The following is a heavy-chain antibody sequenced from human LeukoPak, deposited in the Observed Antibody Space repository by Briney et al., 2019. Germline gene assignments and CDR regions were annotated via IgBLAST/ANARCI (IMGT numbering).Heavy chain of an antibody. CDR2: IYTSGST. Sequence: SETLSLTCTVSGGSISSYYWSWIRQPAGKGLGWIGRIYTSGSTNYNPSLKSRVTMSVDTSKNQFSLKLSSVTAADTAVYYCARVVIAAAGDYFDYWGQGTLVTVSS. J-gene: IGHJ4*02. D-gene: IGHD6-13*01. CDR1: GGSISSYY. V-gene: IGHV4-4*07. CDR3: ARVVIAAAGDYFDY.